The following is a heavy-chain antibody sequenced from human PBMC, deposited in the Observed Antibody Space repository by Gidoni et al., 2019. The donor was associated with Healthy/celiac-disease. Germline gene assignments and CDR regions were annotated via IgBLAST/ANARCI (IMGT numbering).Heavy chain of an antibody. V-gene: IGHV3-30*03. CDR2: ISYDGSNK. CDR3: ARDLDYTSYYGMDV. J-gene: IGHJ6*02. D-gene: IGHD4-4*01. CDR1: GFTFSSYG. Sequence: QVQLVESGGGVVQPGRSLRLSCAASGFTFSSYGMHWVRQAPGKGLEWVSVISYDGSNKYYADSVKGRFTISRDNSKNTLYLQMNSLRAEDTAVYYCARDLDYTSYYGMDVWGQGTTVTVSS.